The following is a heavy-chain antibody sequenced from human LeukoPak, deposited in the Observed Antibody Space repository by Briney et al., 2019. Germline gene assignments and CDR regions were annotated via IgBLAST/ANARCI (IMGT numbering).Heavy chain of an antibody. CDR1: GFTFSSYA. Sequence: GRSLRLSCAASGFTFSSYAMHWVRQAPGKGLEWVAVISYDGSNKYYADSVKGRFTISRDNSKNTLYLQMNSLRAEDTAVYYCAKEEKSSSWYDDYVWGSYPRDYWGQGTLVTVSS. V-gene: IGHV3-30*04. CDR2: ISYDGSNK. CDR3: AKEEKSSSWYDDYVWGSYPRDY. D-gene: IGHD3-16*02. J-gene: IGHJ4*02.